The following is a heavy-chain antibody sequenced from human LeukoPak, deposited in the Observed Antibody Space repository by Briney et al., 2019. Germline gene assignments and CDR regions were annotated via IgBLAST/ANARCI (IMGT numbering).Heavy chain of an antibody. J-gene: IGHJ2*01. Sequence: PGGSLRLSCAASGYTFSSYGMHWVRQAPGKGLEWVAVISYDGSNKYYADSVKGRFTISRDNSKNTLYLQMNSLRAEDTAVYYCAKDPHDYGHWYFDLWGRGTLVTVSS. CDR2: ISYDGSNK. V-gene: IGHV3-30*18. CDR1: GYTFSSYG. CDR3: AKDPHDYGHWYFDL. D-gene: IGHD4-17*01.